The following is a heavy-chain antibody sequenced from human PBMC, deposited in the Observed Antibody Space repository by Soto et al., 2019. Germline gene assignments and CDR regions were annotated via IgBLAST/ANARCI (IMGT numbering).Heavy chain of an antibody. J-gene: IGHJ5*02. V-gene: IGHV3-23*01. Sequence: GGSLRLSCAASGFTFSSYAMSWVRQAPGKGLEWVSAISGSGGSTYYADSVKGRFTISRDNSKNTLYLQMNSLRAEDTAVYYCAKESGLRYFDWSGFDPWGQGTLVTVSS. CDR2: ISGSGGST. CDR3: AKESGLRYFDWSGFDP. D-gene: IGHD3-9*01. CDR1: GFTFSSYA.